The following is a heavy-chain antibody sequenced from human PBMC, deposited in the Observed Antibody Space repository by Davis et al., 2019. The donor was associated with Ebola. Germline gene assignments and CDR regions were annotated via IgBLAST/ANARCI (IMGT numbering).Heavy chain of an antibody. J-gene: IGHJ4*02. CDR2: IYYSGST. Sequence: MPSETLSLTCTVSGDSISSSNYYWGWIRQPPGKGLEWIGSIYYSGSTYYNPSLKSRVTISVDTSKNHFSLKLSSVTAADTAVYYCARGRRVLVPAALDYWGQGTLVTVSS. CDR1: GDSISSSNYY. CDR3: ARGRRVLVPAALDY. V-gene: IGHV4-39*02. D-gene: IGHD2-2*01.